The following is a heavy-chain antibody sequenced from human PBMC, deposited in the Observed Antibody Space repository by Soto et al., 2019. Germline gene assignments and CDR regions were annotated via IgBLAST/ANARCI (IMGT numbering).Heavy chain of an antibody. CDR3: IAVADTPPFDY. V-gene: IGHV3-11*06. J-gene: IGHJ4*02. Sequence: PGGSLRLSCAASGFTFSDYYMSWIRQAPGKGLEWVSYISSSSSYTNYADSVKGRFTISRDNAKNSLYLQMNSLRAEDTAVYYCIAVADTPPFDYWGQGTLVTVSS. D-gene: IGHD6-19*01. CDR1: GFTFSDYY. CDR2: ISSSSSYT.